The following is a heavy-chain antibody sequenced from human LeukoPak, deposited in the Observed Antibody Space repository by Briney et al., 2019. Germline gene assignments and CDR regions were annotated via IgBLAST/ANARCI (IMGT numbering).Heavy chain of an antibody. V-gene: IGHV1-2*02. J-gene: IGHJ4*02. CDR1: GYTFTGYY. D-gene: IGHD2-21*02. CDR2: INPNSGGT. CDR3: ASLVVVTATEDC. Sequence: GASVTVSCTASGYTFTGYYMHWIRQAPGQGLEWMGWINPNSGGTNYAQKFQGRVTMTRDTSISTAYMELSRLRSDDTAMYYCASLVVVTATEDCWGQGTLITVSS.